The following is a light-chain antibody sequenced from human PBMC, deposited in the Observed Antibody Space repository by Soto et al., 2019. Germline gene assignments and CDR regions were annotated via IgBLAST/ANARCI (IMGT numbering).Light chain of an antibody. CDR1: QSVGNC. CDR2: DVS. Sequence: EIVWTKSPATLSLSPGERATLSCRASQSVGNCLAWYQQKPGQAPRLLIYDVSSRAPGIPARFSGSGSGTDFTLTISSLEPEDFAVYYCQQCNNWPPITFGQGTRLEIK. J-gene: IGKJ5*01. CDR3: QQCNNWPPIT. V-gene: IGKV3-11*01.